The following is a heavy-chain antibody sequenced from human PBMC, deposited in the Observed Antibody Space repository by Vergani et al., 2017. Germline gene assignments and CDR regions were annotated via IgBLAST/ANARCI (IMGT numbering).Heavy chain of an antibody. CDR2: IKQDGSEK. V-gene: IGHV3-7*01. CDR3: ARDSGGYVWGSYEAWFDP. Sequence: EVQLVESGGGLVQPGGSLRLSCAASGFTFSSYWMSWVRQAPGKGLEWVANIKQDGSEKYYVDSVKGRFTISRDNAKNSLYLQMNSLRAEDTAVYYCARDSGGYVWGSYEAWFDPWGQGTLVTVSS. D-gene: IGHD3-16*01. J-gene: IGHJ5*02. CDR1: GFTFSSYW.